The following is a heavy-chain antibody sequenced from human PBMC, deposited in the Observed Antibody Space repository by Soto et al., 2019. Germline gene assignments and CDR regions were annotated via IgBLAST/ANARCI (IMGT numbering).Heavy chain of an antibody. Sequence: QLQLQESGPGLVKPAETLSLTCTVSGGSISSSSYYWGWIRQPPGKGLEGMGSIYYSVSTYYNPSLKSRVTISVDTSKNQFSLKLSSVTAADTAVYYCARHLYSSSSEFPCYYYGMDVWGQGTTVTVSS. CDR2: IYYSVST. CDR3: ARHLYSSSSEFPCYYYGMDV. J-gene: IGHJ6*02. D-gene: IGHD6-6*01. CDR1: GGSISSSSYY. V-gene: IGHV4-39*01.